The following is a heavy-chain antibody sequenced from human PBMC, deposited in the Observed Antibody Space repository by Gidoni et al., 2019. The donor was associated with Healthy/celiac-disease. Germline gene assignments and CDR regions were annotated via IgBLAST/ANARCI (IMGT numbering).Heavy chain of an antibody. CDR2: ISSNGGST. D-gene: IGHD2-2*01. CDR3: VKGVTDSVVVPYYYYGMDV. CDR1: GFTFSSYA. V-gene: IGHV3-64D*06. Sequence: VHPGGSLRLSCSASGFTFSSYAMHWVRQAPGQGLEYVSAISSNGGSTYYADSVKGRFTISRDNSKNTLYLQMSSLRAEDTAVYYCVKGVTDSVVVPYYYYGMDVWGQGTTVTVSS. J-gene: IGHJ6*02.